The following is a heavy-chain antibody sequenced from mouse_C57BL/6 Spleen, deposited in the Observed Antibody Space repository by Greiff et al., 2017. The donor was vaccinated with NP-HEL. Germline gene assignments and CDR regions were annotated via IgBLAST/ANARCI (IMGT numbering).Heavy chain of an antibody. V-gene: IGHV7-3*03. CDR1: GFTFTDYY. Sequence: EVQLVESGGGLVQPGGSLSLSCAASGFTFTDYYMSWVRQPPGKALEWLGFIRNKANGYTTEYSASVKGRFTISRDNSQSILYLQMSALRAEDSATYYCAKDYDYYAMDYWGQGTSVTVSS. CDR2: IRNKANGYTT. CDR3: AKDYDYYAMDY. D-gene: IGHD1-1*01. J-gene: IGHJ4*01.